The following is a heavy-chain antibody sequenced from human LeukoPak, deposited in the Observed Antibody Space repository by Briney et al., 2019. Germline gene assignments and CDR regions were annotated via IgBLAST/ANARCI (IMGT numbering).Heavy chain of an antibody. V-gene: IGHV4-59*01. CDR3: ARDGHPWNLDV. CDR1: GGSISRYY. CDR2: IYYSGRT. Sequence: PSKTLSLTCTASGGSISRYYWTWIRQSPGKALEWIGYIYYSGRTSYNPSLKSRVTMSVDTSKNQFSLQLSSVTAADTAVYYCARDGHPWNLDVWGRGTLVTVSS. J-gene: IGHJ2*01.